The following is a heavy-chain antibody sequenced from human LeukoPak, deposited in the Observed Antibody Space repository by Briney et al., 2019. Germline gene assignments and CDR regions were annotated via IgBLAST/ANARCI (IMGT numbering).Heavy chain of an antibody. CDR2: ISSSSSYI. V-gene: IGHV3-21*06. D-gene: IGHD5-18*01. J-gene: IGHJ5*02. Sequence: GGSLRLSCAASGFTFSSYSMNWVRQAPGKGLEWVSSISSSSSYIYYADSVKGRFTISRDNAKNLLYLQMNSLRAEDTAVYYCARDVGYRSWFDPWGQGTLVIVSS. CDR1: GFTFSSYS. CDR3: ARDVGYRSWFDP.